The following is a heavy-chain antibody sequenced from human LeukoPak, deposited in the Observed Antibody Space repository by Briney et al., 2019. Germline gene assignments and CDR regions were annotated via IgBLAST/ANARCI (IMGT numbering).Heavy chain of an antibody. Sequence: PGGSLRLSCAASGFTFSSYAMHWVRQAPGKGLEWVAVISYDGSNKYYADSVKGRFTISRDNSKNTLYLQMNSLRAEDTAVYYCAYSYGYLWSWGQGTLVTVSS. CDR1: GFTFSSYA. J-gene: IGHJ4*02. CDR2: ISYDGSNK. D-gene: IGHD5-18*01. V-gene: IGHV3-30-3*01. CDR3: AYSYGYLWS.